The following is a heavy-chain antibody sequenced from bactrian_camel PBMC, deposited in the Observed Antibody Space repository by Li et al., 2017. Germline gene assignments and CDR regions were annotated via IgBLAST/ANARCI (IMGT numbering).Heavy chain of an antibody. J-gene: IGHJ4*01. CDR3: AVERGYCSGLYWAVPSRYDW. CDR1: GFTFSSYA. V-gene: IGHV3S40*01. Sequence: VQLVESGGGLVQPGGSLRLSCAASGFTFSSYAMSWVRQAPGKGLEWVSTITNAYYEDSYADSVKGRFTISQDDAKNTVYLQMRYLEPEDTATYYCAVERGYCSGLYWAVPSRYDWWGQGTQVTVS. D-gene: IGHD1*01. CDR2: ITNAYYED.